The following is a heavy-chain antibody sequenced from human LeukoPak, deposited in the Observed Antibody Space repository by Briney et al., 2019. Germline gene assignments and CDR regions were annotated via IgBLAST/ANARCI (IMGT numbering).Heavy chain of an antibody. D-gene: IGHD3-16*02. CDR1: GGSISSGGYY. J-gene: IGHJ4*02. V-gene: IGHV4-31*03. CDR2: IYYSGST. Sequence: SQTLSLTCTVSGGSISSGGYYWSWIRQHPGKGLEWIGYIYYSGSTYYNPSLKSRVTISVDTSKNQFSLKLSSVTAADTAVYYCARAGGYVWGSYRQGPRGVGIFDYWGQGTLVTVSS. CDR3: ARAGGYVWGSYRQGPRGVGIFDY.